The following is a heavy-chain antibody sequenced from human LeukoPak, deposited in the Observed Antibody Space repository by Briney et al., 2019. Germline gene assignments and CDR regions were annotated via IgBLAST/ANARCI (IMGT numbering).Heavy chain of an antibody. V-gene: IGHV1-45*02. D-gene: IGHD4-17*01. CDR3: AFPSYGDYDAFDI. Sequence: ASVKVSCKASGYTFTYRYLHWVRQAPGQALEWMGWITPFNGNTNYAQKFQDRVTITRDRSMSTAYMELSSLRSEDTAMYYCAFPSYGDYDAFDIWGQGTMVTVSS. CDR1: GYTFTYRY. CDR2: ITPFNGNT. J-gene: IGHJ3*02.